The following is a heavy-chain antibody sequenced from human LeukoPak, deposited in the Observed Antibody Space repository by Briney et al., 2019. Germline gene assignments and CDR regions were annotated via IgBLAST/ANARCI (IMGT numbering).Heavy chain of an antibody. CDR2: ISYDGSNK. V-gene: IGHV3-30*18. Sequence: GGSLRLSCAASGFTFSSYGMHWVRQAPGKGLEWVAVISYDGSNKYYADSVKGRFTISRDNSKNTLYLQMNSLRAEDTAVDYCAKEDVWYPFDYWGQGTLVTVSS. CDR3: AKEDVWYPFDY. CDR1: GFTFSSYG. D-gene: IGHD3-10*01. J-gene: IGHJ4*02.